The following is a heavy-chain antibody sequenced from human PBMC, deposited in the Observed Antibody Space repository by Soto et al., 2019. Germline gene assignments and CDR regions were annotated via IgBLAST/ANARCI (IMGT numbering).Heavy chain of an antibody. Sequence: QVQLVQSGAEVKKPGASVKVSCKASGYTFTGYYMHWVRQAPGQGLEWMGWINPNSGGTNYAQKLQGWVAMARDTSISTAYMELSRLRSYDTAVYYWARAMSDGSGSYYYYYYGMDVWGQGTTVTVSS. CDR2: INPNSGGT. CDR1: GYTFTGYY. J-gene: IGHJ6*02. D-gene: IGHD3-10*01. V-gene: IGHV1-2*04. CDR3: ARAMSDGSGSYYYYYYGMDV.